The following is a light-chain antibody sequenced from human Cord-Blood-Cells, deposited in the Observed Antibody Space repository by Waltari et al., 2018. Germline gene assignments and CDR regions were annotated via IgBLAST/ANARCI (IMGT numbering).Light chain of an antibody. CDR3: SSYTSSSTL. Sequence: QSALTQPTSVSGSPGQSITISCPGTSRDVGGYNYVSWYQQHPGKAPKLMIYDVSNRPSGVSNRFSGSKSGNTASLTISGLQAEDEADYYCSSYTSSSTLFGGGTKLTVL. CDR2: DVS. V-gene: IGLV2-14*01. CDR1: SRDVGGYNY. J-gene: IGLJ2*01.